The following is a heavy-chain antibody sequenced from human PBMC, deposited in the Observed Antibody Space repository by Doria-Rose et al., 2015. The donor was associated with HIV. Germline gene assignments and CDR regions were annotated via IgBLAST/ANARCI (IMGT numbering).Heavy chain of an antibody. Sequence: QVTLKESGPVLVKPTETLTLTCTVSGVSLSSPGMGVSWIRQPPGKALEWLANIFSDDERSYKTSRKSRLTISRGTSKSQVVVTMTDMDPVDTATYYCARIKSSRWYHKYYFDFWGQGTLVLVPA. CDR2: IFSDDER. CDR3: ARIKSSRWYHKYYFDF. CDR1: GVSLSSPGMG. D-gene: IGHD6-13*01. J-gene: IGHJ4*02. V-gene: IGHV2-26*01.